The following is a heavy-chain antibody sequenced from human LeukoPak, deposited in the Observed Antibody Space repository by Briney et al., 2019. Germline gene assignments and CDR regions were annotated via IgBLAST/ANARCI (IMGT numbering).Heavy chain of an antibody. CDR2: INPSGGST. D-gene: IGHD5-18*01. V-gene: IGHV1-46*01. Sequence: ASVKVSCKASGDTFTSYYMHWVRQHPGQGLECMGIINPSGGSTSYAQRFQGRVTMTRDTSTSTVYMELSSLRSEDTAVYYCARGRATAMVTGWFDPWGQGTLVTVSS. CDR3: ARGRATAMVTGWFDP. CDR1: GDTFTSYY. J-gene: IGHJ5*02.